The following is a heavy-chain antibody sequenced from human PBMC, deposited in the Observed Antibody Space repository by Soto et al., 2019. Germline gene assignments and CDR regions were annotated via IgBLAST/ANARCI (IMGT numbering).Heavy chain of an antibody. CDR1: GGSFSGYY. J-gene: IGHJ6*02. V-gene: IGHV4-34*01. CDR2: INHSGST. Sequence: SETLSLTCAVYGGSFSGYYCGWIRQPPGKGLEWIGEINHSGSTNYNPSLKSRVTISVDTSKNQFSLKLSSVTAADTAVYYCARRRDSSGYYPRYYYGMDVWGQGTTVTVSS. CDR3: ARRRDSSGYYPRYYYGMDV. D-gene: IGHD3-22*01.